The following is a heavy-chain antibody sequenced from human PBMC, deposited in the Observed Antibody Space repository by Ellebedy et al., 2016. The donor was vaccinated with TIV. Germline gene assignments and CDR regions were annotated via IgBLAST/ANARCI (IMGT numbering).Heavy chain of an antibody. CDR2: IKQDGSEK. CDR1: GFTFSSYW. D-gene: IGHD2-8*01. CDR3: ARGYASPNY. J-gene: IGHJ4*02. Sequence: GESLKISCAASGFTFSSYWMSLVRPAPGKGLEWVAKIKQDGSEKYYVDSVKGRFTISRDNAKNSLYLQMNRLRAEDTAVYYCARGYASPNYWGQGTLVTVSS. V-gene: IGHV3-7*01.